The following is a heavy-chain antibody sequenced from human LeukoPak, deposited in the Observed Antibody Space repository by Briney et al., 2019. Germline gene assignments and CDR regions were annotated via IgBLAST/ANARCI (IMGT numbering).Heavy chain of an antibody. V-gene: IGHV4-39*07. CDR3: CGSGWFAGPFGY. CDR2: IYSGGSS. D-gene: IGHD6-19*01. CDR1: GGSISSSSYY. Sequence: PSETLSLTCTVSGGSISSSSYYWGWIRQPPGKELEWIGSIYSGGSSYYNPSLKSRVTISVDTSNNQFSLKVNSVTAADTAVYYCCGSGWFAGPFGYWGQGALVTVSS. J-gene: IGHJ4*02.